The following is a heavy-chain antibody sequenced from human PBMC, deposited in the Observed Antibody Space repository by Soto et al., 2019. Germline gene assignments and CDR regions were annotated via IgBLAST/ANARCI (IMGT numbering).Heavy chain of an antibody. Sequence: QAGGSLRLSCAASGFTFSSYAMSWVRQAPGKGLEWVSAISGSGGSTYYADSVKGRFTISRDNSKNTLYLQMNSLRAEDTAVYYCAKRKYSSSSGNFDYWGQGTLVTVSS. V-gene: IGHV3-23*01. CDR2: ISGSGGST. CDR3: AKRKYSSSSGNFDY. CDR1: GFTFSSYA. J-gene: IGHJ4*02. D-gene: IGHD6-6*01.